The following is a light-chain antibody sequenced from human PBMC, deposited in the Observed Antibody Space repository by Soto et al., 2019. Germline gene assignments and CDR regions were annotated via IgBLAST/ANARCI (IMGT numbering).Light chain of an antibody. Sequence: DIHMTQSPSILSSSVGDRVDITCRANESVNIWLAWYQQKPGQAPKLLIQKASTLQSGVPSRFSGSGSGTEFTLTISSLQPDDFATYYCQQYNSYSTFGQGTKVDIK. CDR1: ESVNIW. CDR2: KAS. V-gene: IGKV1-5*03. CDR3: QQYNSYST. J-gene: IGKJ1*01.